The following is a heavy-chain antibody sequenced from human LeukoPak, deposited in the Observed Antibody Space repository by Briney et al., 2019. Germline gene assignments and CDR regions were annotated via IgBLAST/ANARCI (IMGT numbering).Heavy chain of an antibody. D-gene: IGHD3-10*01. CDR3: ARLWHQLPLYYYYYMDV. CDR2: ISAYNGNT. CDR1: GYTFTSYG. J-gene: IGHJ6*03. Sequence: ASVKVSCKASGYTFTSYGISWVRQAPGQGLEWMGWISAYNGNTNYAQKLQGRVTMTTDTSTSTAYMELRSLRSDDTAVYYCARLWHQLPLYYYYYMDVWGKGTTVTVSS. V-gene: IGHV1-18*01.